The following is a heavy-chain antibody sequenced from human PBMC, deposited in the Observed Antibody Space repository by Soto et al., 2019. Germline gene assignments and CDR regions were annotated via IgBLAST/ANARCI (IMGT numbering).Heavy chain of an antibody. J-gene: IGHJ2*01. Sequence: QVQLQESGPGLVKPSQTLSLTCTVSGGSISGGVYYWSWIRQPPGKGLEWIGYIFDSGSTYYNPSLKRRVTISVDTSKNHVSLRLISVTAADTAVYYCAREIIPLSTDWYFDLWGRGTLVTVSS. CDR1: GGSISGGVYY. D-gene: IGHD2-2*01. CDR3: AREIIPLSTDWYFDL. V-gene: IGHV4-30-4*01. CDR2: IFDSGST.